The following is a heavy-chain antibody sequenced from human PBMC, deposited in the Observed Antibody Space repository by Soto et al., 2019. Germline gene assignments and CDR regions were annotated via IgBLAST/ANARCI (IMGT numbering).Heavy chain of an antibody. CDR2: ISYDGSNK. D-gene: IGHD6-13*01. J-gene: IGHJ5*02. V-gene: IGHV3-30-3*01. CDR1: GFTFSSYT. CDR3: ARDLGSSWSYNWFDP. Sequence: QVQLVESGGGVVQPGRSLRLSCAASGFTFSSYTMHWVRQAPGKGLEWVAVISYDGSNKYYADSVKGRFTISRDNSKNTLYLQMNSLRSEDTAVHYCARDLGSSWSYNWFDPWGQGTLVTVSS.